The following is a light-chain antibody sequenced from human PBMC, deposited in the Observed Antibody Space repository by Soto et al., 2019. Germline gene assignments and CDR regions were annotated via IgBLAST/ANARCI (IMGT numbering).Light chain of an antibody. CDR3: QQYDSSPPIT. CDR1: QSVSSDY. J-gene: IGKJ5*01. CDR2: GAS. V-gene: IGKV3-20*01. Sequence: EIVLTQSPGTLSLSPGERATLSCRASQSVSSDYLAWYQQKPGQAPSLLIYGASSRATGIPDRFSGSGSGTDFTLTISILELEDFAVYYCQQYDSSPPITFGQGTRLEIK.